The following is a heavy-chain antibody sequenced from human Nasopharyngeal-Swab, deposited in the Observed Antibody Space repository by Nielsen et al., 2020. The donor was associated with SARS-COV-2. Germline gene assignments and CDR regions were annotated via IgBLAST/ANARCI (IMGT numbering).Heavy chain of an antibody. CDR2: ISSSSSTI. CDR1: GFTFSSYS. CDR3: APAKHSYYYYYGMDV. V-gene: IGHV3-48*02. Sequence: GGSLRLSCAASGFTFSSYSMNWVRQAPGKGLEWVSYISSSSSTIYYADSVKGRLTISRDNAKNSLYLQMNSLRDEDTAVYYCAPAKHSYYYYYGMDVWGQGTTVTVSS. J-gene: IGHJ6*02.